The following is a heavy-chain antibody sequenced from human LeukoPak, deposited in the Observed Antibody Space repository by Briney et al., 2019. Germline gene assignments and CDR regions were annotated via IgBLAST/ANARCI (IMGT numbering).Heavy chain of an antibody. CDR2: IIPIFGTA. V-gene: IGHV1-69*05. D-gene: IGHD2-2*01. J-gene: IGHJ4*02. Sequence: ASVTVSCKASGGTFSSYAISWVRQAPGQGLEWMGGIIPIFGTANYAQKFQGRVTITTDESTSTAYMEPSSLRSEDTAVYYCARASRRDVYHVDYWGQGTLVTVSS. CDR3: ARASRRDVYHVDY. CDR1: GGTFSSYA.